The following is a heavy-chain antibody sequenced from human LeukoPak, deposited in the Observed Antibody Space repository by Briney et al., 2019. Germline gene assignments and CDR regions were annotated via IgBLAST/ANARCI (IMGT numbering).Heavy chain of an antibody. V-gene: IGHV4-34*01. Sequence: SETLSLTCAVYGVSFSGDYWSWIRQPPGKGLEWIGEINDSGSTNYDPSLKSRVTISVDTSKNQFSLKLSSVTAADTAVYYCARGRYGWLPFDYWGQGTLVTVSS. CDR1: GVSFSGDY. D-gene: IGHD3-16*01. CDR3: ARGRYGWLPFDY. CDR2: INDSGST. J-gene: IGHJ4*02.